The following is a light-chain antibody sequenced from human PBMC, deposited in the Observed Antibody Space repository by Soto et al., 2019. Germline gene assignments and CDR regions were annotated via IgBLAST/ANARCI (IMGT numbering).Light chain of an antibody. Sequence: QSVLTQPPSVSGAPGQRVTISCTGSSSNIGAGYDVHWYQQLPGTAPKLLIYGNSNRPSGVPDRFSGSKSGTSASLAITGLQAEDAADYYRQSYDSSLSGSEVFGGGTKLTVL. V-gene: IGLV1-40*01. J-gene: IGLJ2*01. CDR1: SSNIGAGYD. CDR2: GNS. CDR3: QSYDSSLSGSEV.